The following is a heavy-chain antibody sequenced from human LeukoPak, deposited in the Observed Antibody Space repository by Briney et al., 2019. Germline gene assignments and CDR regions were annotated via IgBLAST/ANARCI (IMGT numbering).Heavy chain of an antibody. CDR1: GFTFSSHA. CDR3: AKDVADSGRYWDEFDY. CDR2: ISYSGGST. D-gene: IGHD1-26*01. J-gene: IGHJ4*02. V-gene: IGHV3-23*01. Sequence: GGSLRLSCAASGFTFSSHAMSWVRQAPGKGLEWVSGISYSGGSTYYADSVKGRFTISRDNSKNTLFLQMNSLRAEDTAVYYCAKDVADSGRYWDEFDYWGLGTQVTVSS.